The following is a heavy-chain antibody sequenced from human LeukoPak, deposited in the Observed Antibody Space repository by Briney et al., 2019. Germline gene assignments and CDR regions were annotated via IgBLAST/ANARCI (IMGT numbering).Heavy chain of an antibody. J-gene: IGHJ4*02. CDR3: AKEWMPIVVVVAATDY. CDR1: GFTFSSYG. V-gene: IGHV3-30*18. Sequence: PGGSLRLSCAASGFTFSSYGMHWVRQAPGKGLEWVAIISYDGSNKYYADSVKGRFTISRDNSKNTLYLQMNSLRAEDTAVYYCAKEWMPIVVVVAATDYWGQGTLVTVSS. D-gene: IGHD2-15*01. CDR2: ISYDGSNK.